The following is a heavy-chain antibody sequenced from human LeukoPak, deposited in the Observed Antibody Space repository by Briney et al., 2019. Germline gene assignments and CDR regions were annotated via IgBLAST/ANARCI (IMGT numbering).Heavy chain of an antibody. CDR3: AKDGTYYDFWSGYPDGAFDI. D-gene: IGHD3-3*01. CDR2: ISGSGGST. Sequence: GGSLRLSWAASGFTFSSYAMSWVRQAPGKGLEWVSAISGSGGSTYYADSVKGRFTISRDNSKNTLYLQMNSLRAEDTAVYYCAKDGTYYDFWSGYPDGAFDIWGQGTMVTVSS. V-gene: IGHV3-23*01. CDR1: GFTFSSYA. J-gene: IGHJ3*02.